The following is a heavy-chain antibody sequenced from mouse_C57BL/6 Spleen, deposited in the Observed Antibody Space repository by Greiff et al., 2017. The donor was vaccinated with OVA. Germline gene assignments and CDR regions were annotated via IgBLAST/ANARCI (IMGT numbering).Heavy chain of an antibody. J-gene: IGHJ3*01. CDR1: GYTFTSYW. Sequence: QVQLKQPGAELVMPGASVKLSYKASGYTFTSYWMHWVKQRPGQGLEWIGEIDPSDSYTNYNQKFKGKSTLTVDKSSSTAYMQLSSLTSEDSAVYYCARFYDGYRSFAYWGQGTLVTVSA. CDR3: ARFYDGYRSFAY. D-gene: IGHD2-3*01. V-gene: IGHV1-69*01. CDR2: IDPSDSYT.